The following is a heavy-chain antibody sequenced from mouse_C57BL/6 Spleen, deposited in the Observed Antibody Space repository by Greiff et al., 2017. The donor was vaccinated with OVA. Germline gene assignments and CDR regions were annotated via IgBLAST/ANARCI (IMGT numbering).Heavy chain of an antibody. D-gene: IGHD3-3*01. V-gene: IGHV1-59*01. CDR3: ARRGLYYAMDY. CDR1: GYTFTSYW. CDR2: IDPSDSYT. Sequence: QVQLQQPGAELVRPGTSVKLSCKASGYTFTSYWMHWVKQRPGQGLEWIGVIDPSDSYTNYNQKFKGKATLTVDTSSSTAYMQLSSLTSEDSAVYYCARRGLYYAMDYWGQGTSVTVSS. J-gene: IGHJ4*01.